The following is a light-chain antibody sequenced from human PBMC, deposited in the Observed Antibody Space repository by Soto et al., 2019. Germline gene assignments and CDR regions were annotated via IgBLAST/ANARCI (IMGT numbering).Light chain of an antibody. CDR1: SSNIGADYD. V-gene: IGLV1-40*01. J-gene: IGLJ2*01. Sequence: QSVLTQPPSVSGAPGQRVTISCTGSSSNIGADYDVHWYQQLPGTAPKLLFYGNSNRPSGVPDRFPGSKSGTSASLAITGLQAEDEADYYCQSYDSSLSGVVFGGGTKLTVL. CDR3: QSYDSSLSGVV. CDR2: GNS.